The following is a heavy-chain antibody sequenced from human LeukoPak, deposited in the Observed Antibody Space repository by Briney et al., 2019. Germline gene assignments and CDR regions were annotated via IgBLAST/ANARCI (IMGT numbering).Heavy chain of an antibody. CDR3: ASCGVVVPAALDAFDI. CDR1: GYTFTSYG. J-gene: IGHJ3*02. V-gene: IGHV1-18*04. CDR2: ISAYNGNT. Sequence: ASVKVSCKASGYTFTSYGISWVRQAPGQGLEWMGWISAYNGNTNYAQKLQGRVTMTTDTSMSTAYMELRSLRSDDTAVYYCASCGVVVPAALDAFDIWGQGTMVTVSS. D-gene: IGHD2-2*01.